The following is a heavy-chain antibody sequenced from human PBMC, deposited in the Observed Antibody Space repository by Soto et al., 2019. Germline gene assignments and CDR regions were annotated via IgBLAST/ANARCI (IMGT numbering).Heavy chain of an antibody. CDR2: ISYDGSNK. CDR1: GFTFSSYG. D-gene: IGHD1-26*01. CDR3: AKAIGTVGATPPFDY. J-gene: IGHJ4*02. V-gene: IGHV3-30*18. Sequence: GGSLRLSCAASGFTFSSYGMHWVRQAPGKGLEWVAVISYDGSNKYYADSVKGRFTISRDNSKNTLYLQMNSLRAEDTAVYYCAKAIGTVGATPPFDYWGQGTLVTVSS.